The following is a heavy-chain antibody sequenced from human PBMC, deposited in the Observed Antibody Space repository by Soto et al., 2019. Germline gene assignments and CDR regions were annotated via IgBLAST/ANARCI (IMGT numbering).Heavy chain of an antibody. CDR2: ISSSSSGI. CDR3: TRERSWLSNWNDYMD. V-gene: IGHV3-48*01. CDR1: GFIVSDCA. J-gene: IGHJ6*03. Sequence: EVQLVESGGGLVHPGGSLRLSCATSGFIVSDCAMNLGRQAPGKGLEWVSYISSSSSGIDYTDSVKGRFTVSRDNSRNSLPLKMNSLRGESTAADYCTRERSWLSNWNDYMD. D-gene: IGHD1-20*01.